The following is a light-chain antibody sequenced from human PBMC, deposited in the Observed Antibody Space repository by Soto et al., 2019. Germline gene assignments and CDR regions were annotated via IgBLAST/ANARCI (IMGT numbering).Light chain of an antibody. CDR2: DAS. CDR1: QSVSSF. J-gene: IGKJ5*01. CDR3: QQRKIWPLT. Sequence: EIVLTQSPATLSLSPGERATLSCRASQSVSSFFAWYQQKPGQAPRLLIYDASTRATGIPARFSGSGSGTAFTLTISSLDPEDLAVYYCQQRKIWPLTFGQGTRLEI. V-gene: IGKV3-11*01.